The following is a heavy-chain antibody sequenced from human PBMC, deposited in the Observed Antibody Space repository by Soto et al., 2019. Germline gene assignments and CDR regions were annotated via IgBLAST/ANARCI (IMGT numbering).Heavy chain of an antibody. J-gene: IGHJ6*03. CDR3: ARGGHPYYDILTGLPKIPYYMDV. V-gene: IGHV1-46*03. D-gene: IGHD3-9*01. CDR2: INPSGGST. Sequence: SVKVSCKASGYAFTSYYMHWVRQAPGQGLEWMGIINPSGGSTSYAQKFQGRVTMTRDTSTSTVYMELSSLRSEDTAVYYCARGGHPYYDILTGLPKIPYYMDVWGKGTTVTVSS. CDR1: GYAFTSYY.